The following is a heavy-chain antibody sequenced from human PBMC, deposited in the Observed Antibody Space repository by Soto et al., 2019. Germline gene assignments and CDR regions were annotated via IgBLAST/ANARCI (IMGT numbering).Heavy chain of an antibody. CDR1: GFTFNNFA. J-gene: IGHJ6*04. D-gene: IGHD5-12*01. Sequence: EVQLLESGGGLVQPGGSLRLSCAASGFTFNNFAMNWVRQAPGKGLEWVSAVNNGGDSTYYADSVQGRFTISRDNPENTLYLQMNSLRADDTAVYYCAKASGRVATIGFSDVWGKGTTVTVSS. CDR3: AKASGRVATIGFSDV. CDR2: VNNGGDST. V-gene: IGHV3-23*01.